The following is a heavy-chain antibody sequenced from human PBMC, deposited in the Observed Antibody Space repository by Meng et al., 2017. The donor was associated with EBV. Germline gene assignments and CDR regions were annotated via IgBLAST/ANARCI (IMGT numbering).Heavy chain of an antibody. D-gene: IGHD3-10*01. V-gene: IGHV1-69*01. Sequence: VLLVKSAADVKEPGSSVKLSCKTSGGPFRYYAISWVRQAPGQGLEWLGGFLPRLGAPNYAQKFHGRVKITADESTSTHYMDLSSLRSEDTAIYYCASESGRGYTPDYWGQGTLVTVSS. CDR3: ASESGRGYTPDY. CDR1: GGPFRYYA. J-gene: IGHJ4*02. CDR2: FLPRLGAP.